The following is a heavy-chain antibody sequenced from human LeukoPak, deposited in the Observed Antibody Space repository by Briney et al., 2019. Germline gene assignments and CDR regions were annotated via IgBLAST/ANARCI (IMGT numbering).Heavy chain of an antibody. V-gene: IGHV4-61*02. J-gene: IGHJ4*02. Sequence: SQTLSLTCTVSGASITGGSYEWTWIRQPAGKGLEWIGRTHTSGSTNYNPSPKSRVTISVDTSKNQFSLKLSSVTAADTAVYYCARHHYQLSALDYWGQGTLVTVSS. CDR1: GASITGGSYE. D-gene: IGHD2-2*01. CDR2: THTSGST. CDR3: ARHHYQLSALDY.